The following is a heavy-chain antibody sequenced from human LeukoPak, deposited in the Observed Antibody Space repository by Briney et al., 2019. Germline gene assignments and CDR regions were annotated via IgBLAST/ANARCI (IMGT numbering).Heavy chain of an antibody. CDR1: GGSISSSNW. V-gene: IGHV4-4*02. CDR3: ARVDGSCSGGSCPSGNWFDP. J-gene: IGHJ5*02. Sequence: SGTLSLTCAVSGGSISSSNWWSWVRQPPGKGLEWIGEIYHSGSTNYNPSLKSRVTISVDKSKNQFSLKLNSVTAADTAVYYCARVDGSCSGGSCPSGNWFDPWGQGTLVTVSS. CDR2: IYHSGST. D-gene: IGHD2-15*01.